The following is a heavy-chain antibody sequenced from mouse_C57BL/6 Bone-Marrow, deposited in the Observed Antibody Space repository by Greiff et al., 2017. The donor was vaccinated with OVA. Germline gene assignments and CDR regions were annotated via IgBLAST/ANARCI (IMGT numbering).Heavy chain of an antibody. D-gene: IGHD1-1*01. Sequence: VQLQQSGAELVRPGASVKLSCKASGYTFTDYYINWVKQRPGQGLEWIARIYPGSGNTYYNEKFKGKATLTAEKSSSTAYMQLSRLTSEVAAVYFCAAGSSYLDYWGQGTTLTVSS. CDR2: IYPGSGNT. CDR3: AAGSSYLDY. J-gene: IGHJ2*01. CDR1: GYTFTDYY. V-gene: IGHV1-76*01.